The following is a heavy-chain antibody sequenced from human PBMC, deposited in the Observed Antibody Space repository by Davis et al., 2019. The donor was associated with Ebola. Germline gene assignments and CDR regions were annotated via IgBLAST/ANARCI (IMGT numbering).Heavy chain of an antibody. V-gene: IGHV1-3*01. CDR3: ASRVVVPAGLDYYGMDV. J-gene: IGHJ6*02. Sequence: AASVKVSRKASGYTFTSYAMHWVRQAPGQRLEWMGWINAGNGNTKYSQKFQGRVTITRDTSASTAYMELSSLRSEDTAVYYCASRVVVPAGLDYYGMDVWGQGTTVTVSS. CDR1: GYTFTSYA. D-gene: IGHD2-2*01. CDR2: INAGNGNT.